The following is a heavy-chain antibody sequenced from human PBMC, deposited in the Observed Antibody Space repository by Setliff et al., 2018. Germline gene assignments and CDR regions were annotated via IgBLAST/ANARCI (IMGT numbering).Heavy chain of an antibody. CDR2: NCIGGSA. V-gene: IGHV4-4*07. J-gene: IGHJ6*03. CDR3: AGEQWLDPPGYYYMDV. D-gene: IGHD6-19*01. Sequence: SETLSLTCTVSGGSISSYYWSWIRQPAGKGLEWIGHNCIGGSANYNPPLKSRVTMSIETSKNQFSLKLNSVTAADMAVYYCAGEQWLDPPGYYYMDVWAKGTTVTVSS. CDR1: GGSISSYY.